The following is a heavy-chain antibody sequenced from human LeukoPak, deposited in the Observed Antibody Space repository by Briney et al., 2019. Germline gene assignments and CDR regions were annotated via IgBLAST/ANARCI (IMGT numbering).Heavy chain of an antibody. CDR3: TRSLGVVIHGGMDI. Sequence: SETLSLTCTVSGGSISSYHWSWIRQPPGEGLEWIGHIYYTGSTNYNPSLKSRVTISLDTSKNQFSLKLTSVTAADTAVYYCTRSLGVVIHGGMDIWGQGTTVTVSS. CDR1: GGSISSYH. D-gene: IGHD3-3*01. CDR2: IYYTGST. J-gene: IGHJ6*02. V-gene: IGHV4-59*01.